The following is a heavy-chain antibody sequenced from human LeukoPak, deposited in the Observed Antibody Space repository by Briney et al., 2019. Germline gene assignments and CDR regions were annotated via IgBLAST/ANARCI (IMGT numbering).Heavy chain of an antibody. CDR3: ARVRPHGYCSSTSCYRYYFDY. D-gene: IGHD2-2*02. CDR2: IYHSGST. CDR1: GGYISSGGYY. J-gene: IGHJ4*02. Sequence: SETLSLTCAVSGGYISSGGYYWSWIRQPPGKGLEWIGYIYHSGSTYYNPSLKSRVTISVDRSKNQFSLKLSSVTAADTAVYYCARVRPHGYCSSTSCYRYYFDYWGQGTLVTVSS. V-gene: IGHV4-30-2*01.